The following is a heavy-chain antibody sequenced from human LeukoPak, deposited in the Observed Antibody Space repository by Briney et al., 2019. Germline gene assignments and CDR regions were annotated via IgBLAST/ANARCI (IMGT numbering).Heavy chain of an antibody. Sequence: PSETLSLTCAVNGGSFSGYYWSWIRQPPGKGLEWIGEINHSGSTNYSPSLKSRVTTSVDTSKNQFSLKLSSVTAADTAVYYCARLDSSGYSRPNFDYWGQGTLVTVSS. J-gene: IGHJ4*02. CDR2: INHSGST. CDR3: ARLDSSGYSRPNFDY. D-gene: IGHD3-22*01. V-gene: IGHV4-34*01. CDR1: GGSFSGYY.